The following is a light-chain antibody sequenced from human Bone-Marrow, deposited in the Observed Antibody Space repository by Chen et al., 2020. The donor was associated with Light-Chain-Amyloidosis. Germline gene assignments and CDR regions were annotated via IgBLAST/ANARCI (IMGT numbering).Light chain of an antibody. Sequence: QPLLTQPPSASASLGTSVTLTCTLSSGYNDYKVDWYQQKPGKGPRFLMRVGAGGVVGSRGDGVPDRFSVLGCGLIQSLIIKNIQEEDESDDYCATDPGSGAHFVWVFGGGTRLTVL. V-gene: IGLV9-49*01. CDR1: SGYNDYK. CDR2: VGAGGVVG. CDR3: ATDPGSGAHFVWV. J-gene: IGLJ3*02.